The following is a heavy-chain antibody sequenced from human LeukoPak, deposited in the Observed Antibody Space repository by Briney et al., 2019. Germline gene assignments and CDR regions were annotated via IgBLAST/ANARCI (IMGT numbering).Heavy chain of an antibody. J-gene: IGHJ4*02. Sequence: GRSLRLSCAASGFTFSSYGMHWVRQAPGKGLEWVAVIWYDGSNKYYADSVKGRFTISRDNSKNTLYLQMNSLRAEDTAVYYCAKDRRYYDILTGYFLFDYWGQGTLVTVSS. D-gene: IGHD3-9*01. V-gene: IGHV3-33*06. CDR2: IWYDGSNK. CDR3: AKDRRYYDILTGYFLFDY. CDR1: GFTFSSYG.